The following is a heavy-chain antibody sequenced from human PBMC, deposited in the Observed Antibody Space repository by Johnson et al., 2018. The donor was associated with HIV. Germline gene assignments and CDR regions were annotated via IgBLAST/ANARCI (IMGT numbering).Heavy chain of an antibody. Sequence: VQLVESGGGLIQPGGSLRLSCAASGFTVSSNYMSWVRQAPGKGLEWVANIKQDGSDKYYVDSVKGRFTISRDNAKNSLYLQMNSLRAEDTAVYYCARAPRAFCDGDCYPNAFGIWGQGTMVTVSS. J-gene: IGHJ3*02. D-gene: IGHD2-21*02. V-gene: IGHV3-7*01. CDR1: GFTVSSNY. CDR3: ARAPRAFCDGDCYPNAFGI. CDR2: IKQDGSDK.